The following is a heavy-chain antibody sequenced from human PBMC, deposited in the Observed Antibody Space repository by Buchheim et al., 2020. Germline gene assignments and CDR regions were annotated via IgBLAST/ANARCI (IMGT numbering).Heavy chain of an antibody. V-gene: IGHV4-4*02. CDR1: GGSITSSHW. Sequence: QVQLQESSPSVVTPSGTLSLTCTVAGGSITSSHWWSWVRQPPGKGLEWIGEVYHSGSSNYSPSLERRAYISVDKYINQFFLRLTAVTAADTGMYYCARKSVSGSGASSYPYMDVWGKGT. CDR2: VYHSGSS. J-gene: IGHJ6*03. CDR3: ARKSVSGSGASSYPYMDV. D-gene: IGHD5/OR15-5a*01.